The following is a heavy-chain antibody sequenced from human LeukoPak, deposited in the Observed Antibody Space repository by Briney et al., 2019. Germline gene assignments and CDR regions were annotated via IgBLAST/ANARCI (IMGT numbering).Heavy chain of an antibody. V-gene: IGHV5-51*01. J-gene: IGHJ4*02. Sequence: GESLKISCKGSGYSFPTYWIAWVRQMPGRGLEWMGIIYPDESNIRYSPSFQGQVTISADKSISTAYLQWSSLKASDTAMYYCARPPSRGYSSSFEYWGQGTLVTVSS. CDR3: ARPPSRGYSSSFEY. D-gene: IGHD2-2*03. CDR2: IYPDESNI. CDR1: GYSFPTYW.